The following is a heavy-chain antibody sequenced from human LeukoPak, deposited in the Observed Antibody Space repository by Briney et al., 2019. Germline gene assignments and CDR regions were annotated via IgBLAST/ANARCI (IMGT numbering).Heavy chain of an antibody. J-gene: IGHJ4*02. CDR2: ISSGGSPI. CDR1: GVTFSDSY. V-gene: IGHV3-11*04. Sequence: PGGSLRLSCAASGVTFSDSYMSWSRQAPGKGLEWLSFISSGGSPIKYADSVKGRFTISRDDAKNSLYLQMNSLRAEDTAVYYCATSSLYFDNWGQGTLVTVSS. CDR3: ATSSLYFDN.